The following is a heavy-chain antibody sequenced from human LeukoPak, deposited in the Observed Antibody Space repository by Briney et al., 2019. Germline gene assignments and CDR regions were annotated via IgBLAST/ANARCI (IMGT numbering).Heavy chain of an antibody. J-gene: IGHJ4*02. Sequence: GGSLRLSCVTSGFIFSSYGIHWVRQAPGKGLEWVAWHFASNKYYAESVRGRFTMSRDNSKSTLYLQMDSLRVEDTAVYYCAKDGRGGGDSNFDYWGQGTLVTVSS. CDR2: WHFASNK. D-gene: IGHD2-21*02. CDR3: AKDGRGGGDSNFDY. V-gene: IGHV3-30*02. CDR1: GFIFSSYG.